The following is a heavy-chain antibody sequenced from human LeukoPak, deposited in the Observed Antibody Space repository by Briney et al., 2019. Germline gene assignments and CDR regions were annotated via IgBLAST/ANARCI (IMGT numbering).Heavy chain of an antibody. CDR1: GFTFSSYV. CDR3: AKQEEQWLVRGAFDY. V-gene: IGHV3-23*01. Sequence: GGSLRLSCAASGFTFSSYVMSWVRQAPGKGLEWVSGISGSGGSTYYADSVKGRFTISRDNSKNTLYLQMNSLRAEDTAVYYCAKQEEQWLVRGAFDYWGQGTLVTVSS. J-gene: IGHJ4*02. D-gene: IGHD6-19*01. CDR2: ISGSGGST.